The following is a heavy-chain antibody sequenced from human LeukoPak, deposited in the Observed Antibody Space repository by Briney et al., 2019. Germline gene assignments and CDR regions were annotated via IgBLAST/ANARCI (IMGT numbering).Heavy chain of an antibody. Sequence: SETLSLTCTVSGGSISSYYWSWIRQPAGKGLEWIGRIYTSGSTNYNPSLKSRVTMSVDTSKNQFSLKLSSVTAADTAVYYCAKVGSSWYLGTEEDLYWGQGTLVTVSS. V-gene: IGHV4-4*07. CDR1: GGSISSYY. D-gene: IGHD6-13*01. J-gene: IGHJ4*02. CDR2: IYTSGST. CDR3: AKVGSSWYLGTEEDLY.